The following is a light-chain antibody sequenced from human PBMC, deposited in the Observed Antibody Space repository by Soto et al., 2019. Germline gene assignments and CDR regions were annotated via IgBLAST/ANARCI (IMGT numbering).Light chain of an antibody. CDR3: SSYTSSSTWV. J-gene: IGLJ3*02. CDR2: EVS. CDR1: SSDVGGYNY. V-gene: IGLV2-14*01. Sequence: QSALTQPASVSGSPGXSXTISCTGTSSDVGGYNYVSWYQQHPGKAPKLMIYEVSNRPSGVSNRFSGSKSGNTASLTISGLQAEDEADYYCSSYTSSSTWVFGGGTKLTVL.